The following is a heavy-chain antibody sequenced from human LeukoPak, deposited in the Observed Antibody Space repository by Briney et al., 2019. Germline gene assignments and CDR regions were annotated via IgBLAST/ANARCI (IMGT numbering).Heavy chain of an antibody. CDR3: ARQLAYYDSSGYPEYYFDY. J-gene: IGHJ4*02. D-gene: IGHD3-22*01. CDR1: GYRFTSQW. CDR2: IYPGDSDT. V-gene: IGHV5-51*01. Sequence: GESLKISFKGSGYRFTSQWIGWVRPMPGKGLEWMGIIYPGDSDTRYTPSFQGQVIISADKSINTAYLQWSSLKASDTAVYYCARQLAYYDSSGYPEYYFDYWGQGTLVTVSS.